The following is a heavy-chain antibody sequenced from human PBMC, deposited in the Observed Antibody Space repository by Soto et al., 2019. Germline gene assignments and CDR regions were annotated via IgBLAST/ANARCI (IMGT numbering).Heavy chain of an antibody. CDR3: ARVSTLYYYGSGSYYNLNDY. CDR2: IIPIFGTA. J-gene: IGHJ4*02. D-gene: IGHD3-10*01. V-gene: IGHV1-69*06. Sequence: SVKVSCKASGGTFSSYAISWVRQAPGQGLEWMGGIIPIFGTANYAQKFQGRVTITADKSTSTAYMELSSLRSEDTAVYYCARVSTLYYYGSGSYYNLNDYWGQGTLVTVSS. CDR1: GGTFSSYA.